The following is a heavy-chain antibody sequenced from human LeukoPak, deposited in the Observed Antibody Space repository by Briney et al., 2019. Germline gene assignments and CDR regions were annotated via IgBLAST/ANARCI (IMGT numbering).Heavy chain of an antibody. Sequence: PGGSLRLSCAASGFTFSSYGMHWVRQAPGKGLEWVAIISYDGSNTYYADSVKGRFTISRDNSRNTLYLQMNSLRAEDTAVYYCASDSSSSFPNYLDYWGQGTLVTVSS. CDR2: ISYDGSNT. CDR1: GFTFSSYG. J-gene: IGHJ4*02. CDR3: ASDSSSSFPNYLDY. D-gene: IGHD6-6*01. V-gene: IGHV3-30*03.